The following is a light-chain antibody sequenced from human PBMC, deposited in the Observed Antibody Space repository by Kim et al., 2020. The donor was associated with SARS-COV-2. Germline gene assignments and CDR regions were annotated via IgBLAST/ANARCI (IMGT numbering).Light chain of an antibody. V-gene: IGLV2-14*03. Sequence: NTIASIETRSHVGGYNFVAWTQKLPGRAPTLMIYDASNRPSGVSNRFSGSKSGNTASLTISGLQAEDEADYYCNSYTSSSTVVFGGGTQLTVL. CDR3: NSYTSSSTVV. CDR1: RSHVGGYNF. J-gene: IGLJ2*01. CDR2: DAS.